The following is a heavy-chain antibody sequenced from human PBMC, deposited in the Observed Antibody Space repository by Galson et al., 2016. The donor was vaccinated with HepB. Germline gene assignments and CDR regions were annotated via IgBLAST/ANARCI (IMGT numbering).Heavy chain of an antibody. Sequence: SLRLSCAASGFTFSPFAMTWVRHAPGKGLEWVSIISHTGGSTYYADSVKGRFTISSDDSINTLYLQMNNQGAEDTAVYYCVGNPQKGLSDSTGWYMFDYYYKGMDVWGQGTTVTVAS. CDR3: VGNPQKGLSDSTGWYMFDYYYKGMDV. CDR2: ISHTGGST. V-gene: IGHV3-23*01. J-gene: IGHJ6*02. D-gene: IGHD6-19*01. CDR1: GFTFSPFA.